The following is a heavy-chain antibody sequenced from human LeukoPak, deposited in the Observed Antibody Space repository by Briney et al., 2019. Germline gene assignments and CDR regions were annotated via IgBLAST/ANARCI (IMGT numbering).Heavy chain of an antibody. V-gene: IGHV1-2*06. CDR1: GYSFTGYS. D-gene: IGHD2-15*01. Sequence: ASVKVSCKASGYSFTGYSMHWVRQAPGQGLEWMGRINPNCGGTNYAQKFQGRVTMTRDTSISTAYMELSRLRSDDTAVYYCASGPHSSGASCYGSPTYGMDVWGQGTTVTVSS. CDR3: ASGPHSSGASCYGSPTYGMDV. CDR2: INPNCGGT. J-gene: IGHJ6*02.